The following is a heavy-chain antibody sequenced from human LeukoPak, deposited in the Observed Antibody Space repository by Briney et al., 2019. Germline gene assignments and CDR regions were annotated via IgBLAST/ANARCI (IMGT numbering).Heavy chain of an antibody. CDR3: TIRVATTYGDYDWFDP. J-gene: IGHJ5*02. Sequence: GGSLRLSCAASGFTFSSYAMSWVRQAPGKGLEWVSSISSSSSYIYYADSVKGRFTISRDNAKNSLYLQMNSLRAEVTAVYYCTIRVATTYGDYDWFDPWGQGTLVTVSS. CDR1: GFTFSSYA. V-gene: IGHV3-21*01. CDR2: ISSSSSYI. D-gene: IGHD4-17*01.